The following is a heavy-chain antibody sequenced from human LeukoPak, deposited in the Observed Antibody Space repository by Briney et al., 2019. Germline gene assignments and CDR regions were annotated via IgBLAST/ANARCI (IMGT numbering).Heavy chain of an antibody. CDR1: GGSLIGYY. Sequence: SETLSLTCTISGGSLIGYYWTWIQQPAGKGLEWIGRISSSGSTNYNPSLKSRVTMSVDTSKNQVSLRLSSVTAADTAVYYCARARSGWYFDYWGQGNLVTVSS. CDR2: ISSSGST. J-gene: IGHJ4*02. D-gene: IGHD6-19*01. V-gene: IGHV4-4*07. CDR3: ARARSGWYFDY.